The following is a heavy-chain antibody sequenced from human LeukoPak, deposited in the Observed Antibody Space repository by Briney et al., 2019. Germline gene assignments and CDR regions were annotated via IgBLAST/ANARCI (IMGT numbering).Heavy chain of an antibody. V-gene: IGHV3-23*01. Sequence: PGGSLRLSCAASGCTFSSYAMSWVRQAPGKGLEWVSAISGSGGSTYYADSVKGRFTISRDNSKNTLYLQMNSLRAEDTAVYYCAKDPVPGIAVAGGNWFDPWGQGTLVTVSS. D-gene: IGHD6-19*01. CDR3: AKDPVPGIAVAGGNWFDP. CDR1: GCTFSSYA. CDR2: ISGSGGST. J-gene: IGHJ5*02.